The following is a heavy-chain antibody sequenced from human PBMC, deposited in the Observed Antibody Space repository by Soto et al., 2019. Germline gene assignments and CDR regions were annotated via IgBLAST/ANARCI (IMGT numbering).Heavy chain of an antibody. J-gene: IGHJ3*02. Sequence: QVQLQQWGAGLLKPSETLSLTCAVYGGFVSSGSYYWSWIRQPPGKGLEWIGEMSHSGGTHFNPSLKSRVTISVDTSKNQFSLKMSSVTAADTALYYWASVERGTVTTVVDAFDIWGPGTMVTVSS. CDR2: MSHSGGT. D-gene: IGHD1-1*01. CDR1: GGFVSSGSYY. V-gene: IGHV4-34*01. CDR3: ASVERGTVTTVVDAFDI.